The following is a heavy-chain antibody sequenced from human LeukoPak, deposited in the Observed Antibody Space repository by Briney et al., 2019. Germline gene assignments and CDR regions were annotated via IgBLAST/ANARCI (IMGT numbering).Heavy chain of an antibody. CDR2: IYSGGST. CDR1: GFTVSSNY. V-gene: IGHV3-66*01. J-gene: IGHJ3*02. CDR3: ASALWFEGAFDI. D-gene: IGHD3-10*01. Sequence: GGSLRLSCAASGFTVSSNYMSWVRQAPGKGPEWVSVIYSGGSTYYADSVKGRFTISRDNSKNTLYLQMNSLRAEDTAVYYCASALWFEGAFDIWGQGTMVTVSS.